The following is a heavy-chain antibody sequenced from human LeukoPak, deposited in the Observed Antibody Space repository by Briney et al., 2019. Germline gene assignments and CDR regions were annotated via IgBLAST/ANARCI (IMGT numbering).Heavy chain of an antibody. CDR2: ISGYGGTT. CDR3: AKEVGGIRAFDY. D-gene: IGHD3-10*01. CDR1: GFTFSSYA. V-gene: IGHV3-23*01. J-gene: IGHJ4*02. Sequence: GGSLRLSCAASGFTFSSYAMSWVRQAPGKGLEWVSGISGYGGTTYHADSVEGRFTISRDNSKNTLYLQMNSLRAEDTAVYYCAKEVGGIRAFDYWGQGTLVTVSS.